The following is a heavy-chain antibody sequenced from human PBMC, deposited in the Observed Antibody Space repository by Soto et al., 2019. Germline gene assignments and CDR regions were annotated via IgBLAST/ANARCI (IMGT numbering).Heavy chain of an antibody. CDR3: ARESEDLTSNFDY. CDR1: GFTFTRYS. Sequence: PGGSLRLSCAASGFTFTRYSMNWVRQAPGKGLEWVSSISSTTNYIYYGDSMKGRFTIYRDNAKNSLYLEMNSLRAEDTAVYYCARESEDLTSNFDYWGQGTLVKVSA. V-gene: IGHV3-21*06. J-gene: IGHJ4*02. CDR2: ISSTTNYI.